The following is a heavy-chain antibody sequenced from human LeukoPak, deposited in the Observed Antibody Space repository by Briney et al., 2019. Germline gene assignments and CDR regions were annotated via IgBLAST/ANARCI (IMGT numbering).Heavy chain of an antibody. Sequence: SETLSLTCTVSGFSISSGSYYWSWIRQPAGKGLEWIVRIYTSGSTNYNPSLKSLVTISVDTSKNQFSLKLSSVTAADTAVCYCASSAESVPAIFGVSGPYGMDVWGQGTTVTVSS. CDR2: IYTSGST. CDR1: GFSISSGSYY. CDR3: ASSAESVPAIFGVSGPYGMDV. J-gene: IGHJ6*02. D-gene: IGHD3-3*01. V-gene: IGHV4-61*02.